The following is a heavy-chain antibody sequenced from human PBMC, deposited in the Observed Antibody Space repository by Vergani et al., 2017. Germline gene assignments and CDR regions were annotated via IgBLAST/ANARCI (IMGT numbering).Heavy chain of an antibody. D-gene: IGHD1-1*01. Sequence: VQLLESGGGLAQPGRSLRLSCAASGFTFSSYGLHWVRQAPGKGFEWVAVMWYDGSNKYYADSVKGRFTISRDSSKNTLYLQMNSLRAEDTAVYYCASLERDDHNWDLFDYWGQGTLVTVSS. J-gene: IGHJ4*02. CDR1: GFTFSSYG. CDR3: ASLERDDHNWDLFDY. CDR2: MWYDGSNK. V-gene: IGHV3-33*08.